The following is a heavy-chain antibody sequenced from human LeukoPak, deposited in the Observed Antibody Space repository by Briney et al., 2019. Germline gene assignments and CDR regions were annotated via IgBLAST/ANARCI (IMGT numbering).Heavy chain of an antibody. J-gene: IGHJ3*01. CDR1: GFTFGSYA. CDR3: ARAKIAAAGTGAFDV. V-gene: IGHV3-23*01. D-gene: IGHD6-13*01. CDR2: FSATDGSA. Sequence: GGSLKLACAASGFTFGSYAMTWVRQAPGKVLEWVSAFSATDGSAQYAESVEGRFTISRDNSKNTLFLQMNSLGAEDTAVYNCARAKIAAAGTGAFDVWGQGTLVTVSS.